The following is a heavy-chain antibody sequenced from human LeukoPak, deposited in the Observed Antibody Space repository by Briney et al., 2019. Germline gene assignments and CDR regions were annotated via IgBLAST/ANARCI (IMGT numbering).Heavy chain of an antibody. CDR3: ARADRRDYYFDY. CDR1: GGSISSGGYY. CDR2: IYYSGST. D-gene: IGHD3/OR15-3a*01. V-gene: IGHV4-31*03. Sequence: TLSLTCTVSGGSISSGGYYWSWIRQHPGKGLEWIGYIYYSGSTYYNPSLKSRVTISVDTSKNQFSLKLSSVTAADTAVYYCARADRRDYYFDYWGQGTLVTVSS. J-gene: IGHJ4*02.